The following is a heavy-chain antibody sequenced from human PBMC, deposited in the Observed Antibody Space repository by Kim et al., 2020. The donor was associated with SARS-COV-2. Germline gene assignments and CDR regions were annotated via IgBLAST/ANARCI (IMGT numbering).Heavy chain of an antibody. Sequence: SETLSLTCTVSGGSVSSGSYYWSWIRQPPGKGLEWIGYIYYSGSTNYNPSLKSRVTISVDTSKNQFSLKLSSVTAADTAVYYCASEYGSGPLDYWGQGTLVTVSS. V-gene: IGHV4-61*01. CDR1: GGSVSSGSYY. J-gene: IGHJ4*02. CDR3: ASEYGSGPLDY. D-gene: IGHD3-10*01. CDR2: IYYSGST.